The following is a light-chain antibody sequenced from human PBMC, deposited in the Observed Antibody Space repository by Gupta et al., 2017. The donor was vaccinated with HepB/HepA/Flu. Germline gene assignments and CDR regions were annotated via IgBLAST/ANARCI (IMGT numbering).Light chain of an antibody. J-gene: IGKJ3*01. V-gene: IGKV3-11*01. Sequence: EIVLTQSPATLSLSPGERATLSCRASQSVSSYLAWYQQKPGQAPRLLIYDASNRATGIPARFSGSGSGTDFTLTISSLEPEDFAVYYCQQRSNWPPFTLGPGTKVEIK. CDR3: QQRSNWPPFT. CDR2: DAS. CDR1: QSVSSY.